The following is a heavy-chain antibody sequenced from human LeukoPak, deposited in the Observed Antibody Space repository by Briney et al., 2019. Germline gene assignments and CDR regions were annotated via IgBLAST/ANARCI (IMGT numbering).Heavy chain of an antibody. V-gene: IGHV1-2*04. CDR1: GYTFTGYY. CDR2: INPNSGGT. J-gene: IGHJ4*02. CDR3: ARAGRPPVMYDILTGPSPLDY. D-gene: IGHD3-9*01. Sequence: ASVKVSCKASGYTFTGYYMHWVRQAPGQGLEWMGWINPNSGGTNYAQTFQGWVTMARDTSISTDYMELSRLRSGDTAVYYCARAGRPPVMYDILTGPSPLDYWGQGTLVTVSS.